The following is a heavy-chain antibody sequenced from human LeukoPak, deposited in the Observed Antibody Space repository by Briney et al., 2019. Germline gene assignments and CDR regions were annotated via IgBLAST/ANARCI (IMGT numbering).Heavy chain of an antibody. CDR3: ARELGYCSSTSCYSDY. CDR2: INHSGST. D-gene: IGHD2-2*01. CDR1: GGSFSGYY. V-gene: IGHV4-34*01. Sequence: SETLSLTCAVYGGSFSGYYWSWIRQPPGKGLEWIGEINHSGSTNYNPSLKGRVTISVDTSKNQFSLKLSSVTAADTAVYYCARELGYCSSTSCYSDYWGQGTLVTVSS. J-gene: IGHJ4*02.